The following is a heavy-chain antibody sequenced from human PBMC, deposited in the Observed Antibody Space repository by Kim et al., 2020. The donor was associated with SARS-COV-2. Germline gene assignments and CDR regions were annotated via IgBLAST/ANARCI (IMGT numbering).Heavy chain of an antibody. CDR3: ARASRGGYYYGMDV. V-gene: IGHV3-30-3*01. Sequence: GGSLRLSCAASGFTFSSYAMHWVRQAPGKGLEWVAVISYDGSNKYYADSVKGRFIISRDNSKNTLYLQMNSLRAEDTAVYYCARASRGGYYYGMDVWGQG. D-gene: IGHD3-10*01. CDR2: ISYDGSNK. CDR1: GFTFSSYA. J-gene: IGHJ6*02.